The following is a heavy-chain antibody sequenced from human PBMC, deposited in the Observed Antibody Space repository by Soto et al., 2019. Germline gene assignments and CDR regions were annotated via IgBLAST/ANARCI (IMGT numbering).Heavy chain of an antibody. J-gene: IGHJ4*02. CDR3: ARRTRGVIITPTRGTYFAY. CDR2: INHSGST. Sequence: PSETLSLTCAVYGGSFSGYYWSWIRQPPGKGLEWIGEINHSGSTNYNPSLKSRVTISVDTSKNQFSLKLSSVTAADTAVYYCARRTRGVIITPTRGTYFAYWGQGTLVTVSS. V-gene: IGHV4-34*01. CDR1: GGSFSGYY. D-gene: IGHD3-10*01.